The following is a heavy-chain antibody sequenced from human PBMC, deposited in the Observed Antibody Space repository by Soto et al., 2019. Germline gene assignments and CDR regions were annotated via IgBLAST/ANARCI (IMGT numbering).Heavy chain of an antibody. CDR2: ISSNGGNA. V-gene: IGHV3-30-3*01. Sequence: PGGSLRLSCAASGFIFTNYAMHWVRQAPGRGLGWVAVISSNGGNADSADSVKGRFTISKDNSKNTVFLRMDSLRPEDSAIYYCARDRSFGTSGYYSWDLWGQGTLVTVSS. CDR1: GFIFTNYA. D-gene: IGHD3-22*01. CDR3: ARDRSFGTSGYYSWDL. J-gene: IGHJ5*02.